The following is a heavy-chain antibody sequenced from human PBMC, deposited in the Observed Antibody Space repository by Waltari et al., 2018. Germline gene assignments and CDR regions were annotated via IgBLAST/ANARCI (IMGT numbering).Heavy chain of an antibody. CDR1: GYTFTDYY. V-gene: IGHV1-69-2*01. D-gene: IGHD3-22*01. J-gene: IGHJ4*02. CDR3: ATDGSLYYYDSSGYRLGY. CDR2: VDPEDGET. Sequence: EVQLVQSGAEVKKPGATVKISCKASGYTFTDYYMHWVQQAPGKGLEWMGRVDPEDGETIDAEKFQGRVTITADTSTDTAYMELSSLRSEDTAVYYCATDGSLYYYDSSGYRLGYWGQGTLVTVSS.